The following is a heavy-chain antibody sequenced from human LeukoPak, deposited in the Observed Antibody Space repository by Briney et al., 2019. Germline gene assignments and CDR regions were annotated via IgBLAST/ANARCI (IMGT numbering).Heavy chain of an antibody. Sequence: GGSLRLSCAASGFSFSTYWMHWVRQAPGKGLVWVSRINSDGSSTSYADSVKGRFTMSRDNAKNTLYLRMNSLRAEDTAVYYCARVYMSKIPFSWGQGTLVTVSS. D-gene: IGHD3-10*01. CDR1: GFSFSTYW. V-gene: IGHV3-74*01. CDR2: INSDGSST. CDR3: ARVYMSKIPFS. J-gene: IGHJ4*02.